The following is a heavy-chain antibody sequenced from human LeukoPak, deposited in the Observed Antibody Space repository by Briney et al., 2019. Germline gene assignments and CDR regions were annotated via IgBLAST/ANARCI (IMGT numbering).Heavy chain of an antibody. CDR3: ARDPAFRGAQMEY. D-gene: IGHD3-10*01. CDR2: ISGYNGNT. J-gene: IGHJ4*02. V-gene: IGHV1-18*01. Sequence: ASVKVSCKSSGYTLTIYGFSWVRQAPGQGLEWMGWISGYNGNTNYAQNLQGRVTMTIDTSTSTAYMELRSLRSDDTAVYYCARDPAFRGAQMEYWGQGTLVTVSS. CDR1: GYTLTIYG.